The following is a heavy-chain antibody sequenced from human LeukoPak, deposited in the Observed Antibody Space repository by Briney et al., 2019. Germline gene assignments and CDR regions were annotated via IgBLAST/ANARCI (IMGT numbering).Heavy chain of an antibody. D-gene: IGHD3-22*01. V-gene: IGHV4-31*03. CDR3: ARLYYDSSGYHEKSFDY. CDR2: IYYSGST. J-gene: IGHJ4*02. CDR1: GGSISSGGYY. Sequence: SETLSLTCTVSGGSISSGGYYWSWIRQHPGKGLEWIGYIYYSGSTYYNSSLKSRVTISVDTSRNQFSLKLSSVTAADTAVYYCARLYYDSSGYHEKSFDYWGQGTLVTVSS.